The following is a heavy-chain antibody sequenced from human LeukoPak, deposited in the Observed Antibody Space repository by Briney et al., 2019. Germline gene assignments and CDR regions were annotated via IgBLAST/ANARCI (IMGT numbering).Heavy chain of an antibody. CDR3: ARHGVREIVVVITTLDNWFDP. D-gene: IGHD3-22*01. CDR2: IYYSGST. V-gene: IGHV4-39*01. J-gene: IGHJ5*02. CDR1: GGSISSSSYY. Sequence: SETLSLTCTVSGGSISSSSYYWGWIRQPPGKGLEWIGSIYYSGSTYYNPSLKSRVTISVDTSKNQFPLKLSPVTAADTAVYYCARHGVREIVVVITTLDNWFDPWGQGTLVTVSS.